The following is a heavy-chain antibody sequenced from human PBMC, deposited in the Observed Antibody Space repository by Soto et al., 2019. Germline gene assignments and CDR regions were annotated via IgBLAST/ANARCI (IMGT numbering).Heavy chain of an antibody. J-gene: IGHJ6*02. CDR3: AKMGTMVRGVIGTYYYYYGMDV. V-gene: IGHV3-30*18. CDR1: GFTFSSYG. CDR2: ISYDGSNK. D-gene: IGHD3-10*01. Sequence: GGSLRLSCAASGFTFSSYGMHWVRQAPGKGLEWVAVISYDGSNKYYADSVKGRFTISRDNSKNTLYLQMNSLRAEDTAVYYCAKMGTMVRGVIGTYYYYYGMDVWGQGTTAPVSS.